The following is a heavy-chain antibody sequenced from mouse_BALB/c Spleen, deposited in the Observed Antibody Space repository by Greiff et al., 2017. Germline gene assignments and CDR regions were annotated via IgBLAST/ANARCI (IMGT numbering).Heavy chain of an antibody. J-gene: IGHJ1*01. Sequence: QVQLKQPGAELVRPGASVKLSCKASGYTFTSYWINWVKQRPGQGLEWIGNIYPSDSYTNYNQKFKDKATLTVDKSSSTAYMQLSSPTSEDSAVYYCTRCYYGSSYGYFDVWGAGTTVTVSS. D-gene: IGHD1-1*01. CDR1: GYTFTSYW. V-gene: IGHV1-69*02. CDR2: IYPSDSYT. CDR3: TRCYYGSSYGYFDV.